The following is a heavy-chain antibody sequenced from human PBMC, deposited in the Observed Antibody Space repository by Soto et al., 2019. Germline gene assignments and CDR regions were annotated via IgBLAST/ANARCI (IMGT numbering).Heavy chain of an antibody. J-gene: IGHJ6*02. Sequence: PGGSLRLSCAASVFTFSSYCMHWVRQAPGKGLVCVSYISSNSSSIYYADSVKGRFTISRDNAKNSLYLQMNSLRDEDTAVYYCASPRYCSGGSCYASRYGMDVWGQGTTVTVSS. V-gene: IGHV3-48*02. CDR1: VFTFSSYC. CDR2: ISSNSSSI. CDR3: ASPRYCSGGSCYASRYGMDV. D-gene: IGHD2-15*01.